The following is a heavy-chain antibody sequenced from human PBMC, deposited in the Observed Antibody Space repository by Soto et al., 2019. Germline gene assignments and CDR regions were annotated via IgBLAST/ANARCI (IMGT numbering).Heavy chain of an antibody. D-gene: IGHD2-2*01. CDR1: GGSISSYY. J-gene: IGHJ5*02. V-gene: IGHV4-59*01. Sequence: QVQLQESGPGLVKPSETLSLTCTVSGGSISSYYWSWIRQPPGKGLEWIGYIYYSGSTNYNPSLKSRVTISVDTSKNQFSLKLSSVTAADTAVYYCARVACISTSCQKGWFDPWGQGTLVTVSS. CDR2: IYYSGST. CDR3: ARVACISTSCQKGWFDP.